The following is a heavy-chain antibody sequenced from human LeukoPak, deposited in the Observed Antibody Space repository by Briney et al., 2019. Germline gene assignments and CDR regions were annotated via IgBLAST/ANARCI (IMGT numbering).Heavy chain of an antibody. CDR1: GFTFSSYA. V-gene: IGHV3-30-3*01. J-gene: IGHJ1*01. CDR3: ATRYCSGGSCYGYFQH. Sequence: PGGSLRLSCAASGFTFSSYAMHWVRQAPGKGLEWVAVISYDGSNKYYADSVKGRFTISRDNSKNTLYLQMNSLRAEDTAVYYCATRYCSGGSCYGYFQHWGQGTLVTVSS. D-gene: IGHD2-15*01. CDR2: ISYDGSNK.